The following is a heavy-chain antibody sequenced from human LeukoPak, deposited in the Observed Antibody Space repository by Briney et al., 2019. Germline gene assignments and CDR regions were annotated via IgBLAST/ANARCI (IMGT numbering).Heavy chain of an antibody. J-gene: IGHJ2*01. CDR3: ARGKAGDDTNWFSDL. D-gene: IGHD3-10*01. Sequence: GGSLRLSCAASGFTFSSYGMHWVRQAPGKGLEWVAVIWYDGSNKYYADSVKGRFTISRDNSKNTLYLQMNSLRAEDTAVYYCARGKAGDDTNWFSDLWGRGTLVTVSS. CDR1: GFTFSSYG. CDR2: IWYDGSNK. V-gene: IGHV3-33*01.